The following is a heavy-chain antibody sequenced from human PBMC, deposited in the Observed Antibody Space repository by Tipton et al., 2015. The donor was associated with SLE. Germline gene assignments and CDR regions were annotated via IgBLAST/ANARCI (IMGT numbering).Heavy chain of an antibody. CDR2: INHTGGT. J-gene: IGHJ6*02. CDR3: AKSLYVGGDYSYTMAV. D-gene: IGHD3-10*01. Sequence: TLSLTCAVYGGSFSGYYWSWIRQPPGKGLEWIGEINHTGGTNYNPSLKSRVTISVDTSKNQFSLKLRPVTAADTAVYYCAKSLYVGGDYSYTMAVWGQGTPVSVFS. V-gene: IGHV4-34*01. CDR1: GGSFSGYY.